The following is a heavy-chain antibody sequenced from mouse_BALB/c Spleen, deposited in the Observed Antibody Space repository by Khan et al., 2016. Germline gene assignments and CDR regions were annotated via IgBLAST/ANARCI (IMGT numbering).Heavy chain of an antibody. CDR3: SRLGWSFCMDY. V-gene: IGHV3-8*02. D-gene: IGHD2-3*01. J-gene: IGHJ4*01. CDR1: GDSITSGN. Sequence: EVQLQESGPSLVKPSQTLSLTCSVTGDSITSGNWNWIRIFPGNKVEYMGYISPSGGNYYNPSLKSRISITRDTSKNQYYLQLSSVTTEDTATYYCSRLGWSFCMDYWGQGISVTVSS. CDR2: ISPSGGN.